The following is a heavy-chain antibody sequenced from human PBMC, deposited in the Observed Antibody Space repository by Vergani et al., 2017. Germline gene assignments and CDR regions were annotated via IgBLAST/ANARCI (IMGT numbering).Heavy chain of an antibody. Sequence: EVQLVESGGGLVQPGGSLRLSCAASGFTFSSYWMSWVRQAPGKGLEWVANIKQDGSEKYYVDSVKGRFTISRDNAKNSLYLQMNSLRAEDTAVYYCAKGAVAGRGKDDYWGQGTLVTVSS. V-gene: IGHV3-7*01. CDR1: GFTFSSYW. D-gene: IGHD6-19*01. CDR2: IKQDGSEK. CDR3: AKGAVAGRGKDDY. J-gene: IGHJ4*02.